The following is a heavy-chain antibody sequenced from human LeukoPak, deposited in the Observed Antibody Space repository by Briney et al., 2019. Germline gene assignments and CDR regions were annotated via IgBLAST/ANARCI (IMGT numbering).Heavy chain of an antibody. CDR2: ISSSSSYI. J-gene: IGHJ4*02. D-gene: IGHD5-12*01. CDR1: GFTFSSYS. V-gene: IGHV3-21*01. Sequence: PGGSLRLSCAASGFTFSSYSMNWVRQAPGKGLDWVSSISSSSSYIYYADSVKGRFTISRDNAKNSLYLQMNSLRAEDTAVYYCARDKTGYRSDYWGQGTLVTVSS. CDR3: ARDKTGYRSDY.